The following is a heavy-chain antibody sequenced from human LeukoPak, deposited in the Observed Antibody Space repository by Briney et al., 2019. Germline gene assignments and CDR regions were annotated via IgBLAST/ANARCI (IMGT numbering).Heavy chain of an antibody. V-gene: IGHV3-30*03. J-gene: IGHJ4*02. D-gene: IGHD3-9*01. CDR1: GFTFSSYG. CDR2: ISYDGSNK. Sequence: RGSLRLSCAASGFTFSSYGMHWVRQAPGKGLEWVAVISYDGSNKYYADSVKGRFTISRDNSKNTLYLQMNSLRAEDTAVYYCARDSDGLTGWVLYYFDYWGQGTLVTVSS. CDR3: ARDSDGLTGWVLYYFDY.